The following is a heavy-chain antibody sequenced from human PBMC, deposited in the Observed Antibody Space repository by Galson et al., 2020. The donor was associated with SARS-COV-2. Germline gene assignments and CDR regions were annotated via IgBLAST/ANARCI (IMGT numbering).Heavy chain of an antibody. CDR1: GFTFSSYW. Sequence: AGSLRLSCAASGFTFSSYWMHWVRQAPGKGLVWVSRINSDGSSTSYADSVKGRFTISRDNAKNTLYLQMNSLRAEDTAVYYCARGPVRGYYYYYGMDVWGQGTTVTVSS. J-gene: IGHJ6*02. D-gene: IGHD6-13*01. CDR2: INSDGSST. CDR3: ARGPVRGYYYYYGMDV. V-gene: IGHV3-74*01.